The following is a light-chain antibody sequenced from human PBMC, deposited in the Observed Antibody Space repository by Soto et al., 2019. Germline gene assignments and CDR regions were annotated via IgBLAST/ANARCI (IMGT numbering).Light chain of an antibody. CDR3: QHYISFPWT. V-gene: IGKV1-5*01. J-gene: IGKJ1*01. CDR1: QSISDF. Sequence: IQMTQSPATLSASVGDRVTITCRASQSISDFLAWYQHKPGEAPKLLIAEASRLESGVPSRFSGGGSGTEFTLSISRLQPDDVATYYCQHYISFPWTFGKGTKVDIK. CDR2: EAS.